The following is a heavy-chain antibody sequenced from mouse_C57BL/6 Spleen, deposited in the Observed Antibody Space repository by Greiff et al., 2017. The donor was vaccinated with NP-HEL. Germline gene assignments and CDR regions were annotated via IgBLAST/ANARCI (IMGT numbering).Heavy chain of an antibody. CDR3: ARWALYDYDGDWYFDV. D-gene: IGHD2-4*01. CDR2: IYPRSGNT. V-gene: IGHV1-81*01. CDR1: GYTFTSYG. J-gene: IGHJ1*03. Sequence: QVQLQQSGAELARPGASVKLSCKASGYTFTSYGISWVKQRTGQGLEWIGEIYPRSGNTYYNEKFKGKATLTADKSSSTAYMELRSLTSEDSAVYFCARWALYDYDGDWYFDVWGTGTTVTVSS.